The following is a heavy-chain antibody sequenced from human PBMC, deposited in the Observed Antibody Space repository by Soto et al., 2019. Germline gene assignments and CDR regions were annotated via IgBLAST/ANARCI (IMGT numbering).Heavy chain of an antibody. D-gene: IGHD3-10*01. CDR2: ISSSSSTI. CDR1: GFTFSSYS. CDR3: ARTPYGSGSSSWFDP. J-gene: IGHJ5*02. Sequence: GGSLRLSCAASGFTFSSYSMNWVRQAPGKGLEWVSYISSSSSTIYYADSVKGRFTISRDNAKNSLYLQMNSLRAEDTAVYYCARTPYGSGSSSWFDPWGQGTLVTVSS. V-gene: IGHV3-48*01.